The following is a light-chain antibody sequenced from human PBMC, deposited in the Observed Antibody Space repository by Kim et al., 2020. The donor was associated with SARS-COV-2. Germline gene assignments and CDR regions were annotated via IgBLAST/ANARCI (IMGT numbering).Light chain of an antibody. CDR1: QSISSY. CDR2: AAS. V-gene: IGKV1-27*01. J-gene: IGKJ3*01. CDR3: QKYNNAPFT. Sequence: ASVGDRVTITCRARQSISSYLAWYQQKPGKVPKVLIYAASTLQSGVPSRFSGSGSGTDFTLTINSLQPEDVATYYCQKYNNAPFTFGPGTKVDIK.